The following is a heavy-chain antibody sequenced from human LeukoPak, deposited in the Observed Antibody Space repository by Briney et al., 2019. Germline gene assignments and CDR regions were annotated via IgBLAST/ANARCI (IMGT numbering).Heavy chain of an antibody. D-gene: IGHD6-19*01. CDR1: GGSFSGYY. J-gene: IGHJ6*03. CDR3: ARKGAGWPNYYYYYMDV. CDR2: INHSGST. V-gene: IGHV4-34*01. Sequence: PSETLSLTCAVYGGSFSGYYWSWIRQPPGKGLEWIGEINHSGSTNYNPSLKSRVTISVDTSKNQFSLKLSSVTAADTAVYYCARKGAGWPNYYYYYMDVWGKGTTVTVSS.